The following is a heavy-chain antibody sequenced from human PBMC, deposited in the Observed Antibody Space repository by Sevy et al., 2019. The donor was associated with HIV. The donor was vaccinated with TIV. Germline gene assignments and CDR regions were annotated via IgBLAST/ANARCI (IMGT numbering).Heavy chain of an antibody. D-gene: IGHD6-13*01. J-gene: IGHJ4*02. CDR2: ISGSGGYT. CDR3: DAITTAGRDY. V-gene: IGHV3-23*01. Sequence: GGSLRLSCAASGFIFSSYVMAWVRQAPGKGLEWVSTISGSGGYTYYAESVKGRFTISRDNSNNILYLQMNSLRAEDTAVYYCDAITTAGRDYWGQRTLVTDSS. CDR1: GFIFSSYV.